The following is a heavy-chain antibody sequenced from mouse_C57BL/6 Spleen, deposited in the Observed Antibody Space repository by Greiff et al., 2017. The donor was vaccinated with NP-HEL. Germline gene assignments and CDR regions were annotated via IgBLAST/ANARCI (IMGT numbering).Heavy chain of an antibody. V-gene: IGHV1-22*01. D-gene: IGHD1-2*01. CDR3: ARSITTHAMDY. CDR1: GYTFTDYN. Sequence: VQLQQSGPELVKPGASVKMSCKASGYTFTDYNMHWVKQSHGKSLEWIGYINPNNGGTSYNQKFKGKATLTVDKSSSTANMELRSLTSEDSAVYYCARSITTHAMDYWGQGTSVTVSS. CDR2: INPNNGGT. J-gene: IGHJ4*01.